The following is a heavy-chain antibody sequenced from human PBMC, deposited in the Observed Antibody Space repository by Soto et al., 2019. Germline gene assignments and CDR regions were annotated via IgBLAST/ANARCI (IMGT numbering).Heavy chain of an antibody. J-gene: IGHJ4*02. CDR2: IDPRSGGT. CDR1: GYPFTTYY. Sequence: ASVKVSCKVSGYPFTTYYIHWVRQAPGQGLEWMGWIDPRSGGTVYEQKFQGRVTMTRDTSISTVYMDLSGLTSDDTALYYCARSRDRFDYWGQGTLVTVSS. V-gene: IGHV1-2*02. CDR3: ARSRDRFDY.